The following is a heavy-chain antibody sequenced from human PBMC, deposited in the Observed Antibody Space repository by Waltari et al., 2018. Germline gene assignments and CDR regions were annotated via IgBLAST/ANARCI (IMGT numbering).Heavy chain of an antibody. D-gene: IGHD3-10*01. CDR3: ARGSYYYGSGSYLYYYYYYMDV. CDR2: IYSGGST. J-gene: IGHJ6*03. Sequence: EVQLVETGGGLIQPGGSLRLSCAASGFTVSSNYMSWVRQAPGKGLDWVSVIYSGGSTYYADSVKGRFTISRDNSKNTLYLQMNSLRAEDTAVYYCARGSYYYGSGSYLYYYYYYMDVWGKGTTVTVSS. CDR1: GFTVSSNY. V-gene: IGHV3-53*02.